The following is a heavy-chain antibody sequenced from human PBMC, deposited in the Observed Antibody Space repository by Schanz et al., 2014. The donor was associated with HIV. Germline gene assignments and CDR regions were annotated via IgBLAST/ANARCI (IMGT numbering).Heavy chain of an antibody. J-gene: IGHJ4*02. D-gene: IGHD6-13*01. CDR3: AKVGRIYSTTWIDH. V-gene: IGHV3-30*18. Sequence: QVHLVESGGGVVQPGRSLRLSCVGSGFTFRTHGIHWVRQAPAKGLEWVAVISYDGSIKEYADSVKGRFAISRDNSKNTVYLQMNSLRGEDSAVYYCAKVGRIYSTTWIDHWGQGTLVTVSS. CDR1: GFTFRTHG. CDR2: ISYDGSIK.